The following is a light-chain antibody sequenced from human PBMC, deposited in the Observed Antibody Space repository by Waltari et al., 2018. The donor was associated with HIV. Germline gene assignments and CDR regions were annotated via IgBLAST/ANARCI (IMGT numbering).Light chain of an antibody. Sequence: QSALTQPASVSGSPGRSVTISRTGTGSHVANYNYVSWYQQHPGQAPKLMIYEVSTRPSGVSNRFSGSKSGNTASLTISGLQAEDDADYYCSSFTSSTTWVFGGGTRLTVL. CDR1: GSHVANYNY. J-gene: IGLJ3*02. V-gene: IGLV2-14*01. CDR3: SSFTSSTTWV. CDR2: EVS.